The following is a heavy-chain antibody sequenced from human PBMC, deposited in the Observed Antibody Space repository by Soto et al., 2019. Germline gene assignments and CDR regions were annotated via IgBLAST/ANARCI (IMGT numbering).Heavy chain of an antibody. Sequence: QVQLVESGGGVVQPGSSLRLSCAASGFTLSSYGMHWVRQAPGKGLEWVAVISYDGRNKYYADSVKGRFTISRDNSKNTLYLEMNSLRAEDTAVYYCATGGSISARYFDYWGQGTLATVSS. CDR2: ISYDGRNK. J-gene: IGHJ4*02. V-gene: IGHV3-30*03. CDR3: ATGGSISARYFDY. D-gene: IGHD6-6*01. CDR1: GFTLSSYG.